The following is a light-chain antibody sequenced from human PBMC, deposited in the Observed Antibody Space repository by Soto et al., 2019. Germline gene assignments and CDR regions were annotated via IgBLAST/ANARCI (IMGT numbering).Light chain of an antibody. V-gene: IGKV2-30*01. J-gene: IGKJ1*01. CDR2: RVS. CDR1: QSLVSSDGNTY. CDR3: MLGSLWPGT. Sequence: DVVMTQSPLSLPVTLGQPASISCRSTQSLVSSDGNTYLTWLQQRPGQSPRRLIYRVSGRESGVPDRFSGGGSGTDFTLKISSVEAEDVGLYYCMLGSLWPGTFGQGAKV.